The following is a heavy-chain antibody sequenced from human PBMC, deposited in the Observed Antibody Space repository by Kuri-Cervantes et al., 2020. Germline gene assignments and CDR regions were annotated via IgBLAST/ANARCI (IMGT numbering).Heavy chain of an antibody. V-gene: IGHV3-7*01. J-gene: IGHJ6*02. CDR1: GFTFSSYW. CDR2: IKQDGSET. Sequence: GESLKISCAASGFTFSSYWMSWVRQAPGKGLEWVANIKQDGSETYYVDSVAGRFTISRDNAKNSLYLQMNSLGAEDTAVYYCAKDKTRDYCYGMDVWGQGTTVTISS. CDR3: AKDKTRDYCYGMDV.